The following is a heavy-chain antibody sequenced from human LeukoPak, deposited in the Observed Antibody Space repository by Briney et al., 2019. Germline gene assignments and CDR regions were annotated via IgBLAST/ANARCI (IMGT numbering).Heavy chain of an antibody. CDR3: ARAGQVGTADY. V-gene: IGHV3-7*01. Sequence: GGSLRLSCAASGFAFTTYWMSWVRQAPGKGLEWVANIDQDGSEKYYVDSVKGRFTISRDNAKNSLYLQMNSLRAEDTAVYYCARAGQVGTADYWGQGTLVTVSS. CDR2: IDQDGSEK. J-gene: IGHJ4*02. CDR1: GFAFTTYW. D-gene: IGHD1-26*01.